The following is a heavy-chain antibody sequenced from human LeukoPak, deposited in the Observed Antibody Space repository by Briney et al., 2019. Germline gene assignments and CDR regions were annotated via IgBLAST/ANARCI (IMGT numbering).Heavy chain of an antibody. D-gene: IGHD3-10*01. Sequence: SVKVSCKASGGTFSSYAISWVRRAPGQGLEWMGRIIPIFGIANYAQKFQGRVTITADKSTSTAYMELSSLRSEDTAVYYCARDLTMVRGVPDGFDYWGQGTLVTVSS. J-gene: IGHJ4*02. CDR2: IIPIFGIA. CDR1: GGTFSSYA. CDR3: ARDLTMVRGVPDGFDY. V-gene: IGHV1-69*04.